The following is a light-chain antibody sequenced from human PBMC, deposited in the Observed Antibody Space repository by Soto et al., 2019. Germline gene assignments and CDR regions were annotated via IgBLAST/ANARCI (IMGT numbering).Light chain of an antibody. CDR3: QQYDGYLT. V-gene: IGKV1-9*01. CDR2: SAS. J-gene: IGKJ1*01. Sequence: LNRCPSFVSASVGNRVNITCRASQGISNYLAWYQQKPGKAPELLVYSASTLQSGVPSGFSGGGSGTDFTLTISSLHPEDFATYFGQQYDGYLTLGQGTKVDIK. CDR1: QGISNY.